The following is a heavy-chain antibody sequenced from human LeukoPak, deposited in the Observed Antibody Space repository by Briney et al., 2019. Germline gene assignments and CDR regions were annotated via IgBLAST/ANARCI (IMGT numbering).Heavy chain of an antibody. Sequence: GGSLRLSCAASGFSFSTCAMNWVRQAPGKGLEWVSAISGSGSNTYYADSVKGRFTISRDNSENTLYLQMNSLRAEDTALYYCAKDVRGYNRPFDCWGQGTLVTVSS. CDR3: AKDVRGYNRPFDC. J-gene: IGHJ4*02. D-gene: IGHD3-10*02. CDR2: ISGSGSNT. V-gene: IGHV3-23*01. CDR1: GFSFSTCA.